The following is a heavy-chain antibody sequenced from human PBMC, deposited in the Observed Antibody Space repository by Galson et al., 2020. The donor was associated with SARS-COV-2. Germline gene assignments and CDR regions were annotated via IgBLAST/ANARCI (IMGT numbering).Heavy chain of an antibody. CDR1: GFTFDDYA. D-gene: IGHD3-22*01. Sequence: GGSLRLSCAASGFTFDDYAMHWVRQAPGKGLEWVSGISWNSGSIGYADSVKGRFTISRDNAKNSLYLQMNSLRAEDTALYYCAKTNYDSSGYYQPIFDYWGQGTLVTVSS. V-gene: IGHV3-9*01. CDR3: AKTNYDSSGYYQPIFDY. CDR2: ISWNSGSI. J-gene: IGHJ4*02.